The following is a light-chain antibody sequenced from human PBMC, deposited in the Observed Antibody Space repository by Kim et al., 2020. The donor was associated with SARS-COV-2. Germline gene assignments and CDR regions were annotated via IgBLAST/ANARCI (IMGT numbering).Light chain of an antibody. CDR1: QGITNY. CDR3: QQYNSYPYT. CDR2: AAT. Sequence: SAAVDNRVTTSRGARQGITNYLAWYQQQPGKAPKSLNYAATSLQSVVPSKFSGSGAGKNFTLTISSLQPEDFATYCCQQYNSYPYTFGQGTKLEI. V-gene: IGKV1-16*02. J-gene: IGKJ2*01.